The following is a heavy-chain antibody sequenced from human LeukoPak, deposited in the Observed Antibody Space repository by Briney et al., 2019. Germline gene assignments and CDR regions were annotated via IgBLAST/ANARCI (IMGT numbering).Heavy chain of an antibody. CDR1: GYTFTSYD. V-gene: IGHV1-8*01. CDR2: MNPNSGNT. Sequence: EASVKVSCKASGYTFTSYDINWVRQATGQGLEWMGWMNPNSGNTGYAQKFQGRVTMTRNTSISTAYMELSSLRSDDTAVYYCARANYYYYGMDVWGQGTTVTVSS. CDR3: ARANYYYYGMDV. J-gene: IGHJ6*02.